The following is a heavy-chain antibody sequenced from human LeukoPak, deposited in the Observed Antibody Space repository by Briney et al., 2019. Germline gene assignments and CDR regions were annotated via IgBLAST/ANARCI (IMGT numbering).Heavy chain of an antibody. V-gene: IGHV1-69*05. Sequence: SVKVSCKASGGTFSSYAISWVRQAPGQGLEWMGGIIPIFGTANYAQKFQGRVTITTDESTSTAYMELRSLRSDDTAVYYCARLAVAGNWGYYFDYWGQGTLVTVSS. D-gene: IGHD6-19*01. CDR2: IIPIFGTA. CDR1: GGTFSSYA. CDR3: ARLAVAGNWGYYFDY. J-gene: IGHJ4*02.